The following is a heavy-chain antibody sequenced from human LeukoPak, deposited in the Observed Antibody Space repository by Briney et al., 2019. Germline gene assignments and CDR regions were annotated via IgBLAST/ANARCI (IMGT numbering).Heavy chain of an antibody. Sequence: GGSLRLSCAASGFTFSSYAMSWVRQAPGKWLEWVSAISGSGGSTYYADSVKGRFTISRDNSKNTLYLQMNSLRAEDTAVYYCAKDPYYDSSGGVAFDYWGQGTLVTVSS. V-gene: IGHV3-23*01. CDR2: ISGSGGST. CDR1: GFTFSSYA. J-gene: IGHJ4*02. CDR3: AKDPYYDSSGGVAFDY. D-gene: IGHD3-22*01.